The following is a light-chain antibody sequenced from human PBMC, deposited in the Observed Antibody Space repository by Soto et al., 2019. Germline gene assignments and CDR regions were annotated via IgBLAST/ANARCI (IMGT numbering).Light chain of an antibody. Sequence: SVLTQPRSVSGSPGQSVTISCTGTSSDVGGYNYVSWYQQHPDKAPKVMIYDVSKRPSGVPDRFSGSKSGNTASLTISGLQAEDEADYYCCSYAGSYTYVFGSGTKVTVL. J-gene: IGLJ1*01. CDR1: SSDVGGYNY. CDR3: CSYAGSYTYV. CDR2: DVS. V-gene: IGLV2-11*01.